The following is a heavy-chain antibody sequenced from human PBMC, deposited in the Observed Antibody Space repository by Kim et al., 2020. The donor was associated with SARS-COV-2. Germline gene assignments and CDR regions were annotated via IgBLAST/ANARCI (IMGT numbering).Heavy chain of an antibody. Sequence: SETLSLTCAVYGGSFSGYYWSWIRQPPGKGLEWIGEINHSGSTNYNPSLKSRVTISVDTSKNQFSLKLSSVTAADTAVYYCASNTAVANGYYYGMDVWGQGTTVTVSS. J-gene: IGHJ6*02. CDR2: INHSGST. V-gene: IGHV4-34*01. D-gene: IGHD6-19*01. CDR3: ASNTAVANGYYYGMDV. CDR1: GGSFSGYY.